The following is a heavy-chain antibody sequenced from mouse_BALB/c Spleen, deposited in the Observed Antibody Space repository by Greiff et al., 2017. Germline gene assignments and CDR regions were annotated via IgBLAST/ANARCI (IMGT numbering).Heavy chain of an antibody. D-gene: IGHD2-1*01. CDR1: GFTFSSYG. CDR3: ARQDGNYEDYYAMDY. J-gene: IGHJ4*01. CDR2: ISSGGSYT. V-gene: IGHV5-6*02. Sequence: EVMLVESGGDLVKPGGSLKLSCAASGFTFSSYGMSWVRQTPDKRLEWVATISSGGSYTYYPDSVKGRFTISRDNAKNTLYLQMSSLKSEDTAMYYCARQDGNYEDYYAMDYWGQGTSVTVSS.